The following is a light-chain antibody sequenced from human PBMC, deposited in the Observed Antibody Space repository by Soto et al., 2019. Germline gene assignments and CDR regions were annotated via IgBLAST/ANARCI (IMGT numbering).Light chain of an antibody. V-gene: IGKV3D-15*01. Sequence: EIVMTQSPVTLSVSPGERATLSCRASQFVSSNLAWYQQKPGQAPRLLIYGASTRATGIPARFSGSGSGTEFTLTISSLQSEDFAVYYCHQYNDWRGTFGQGTKVDIK. CDR2: GAS. J-gene: IGKJ1*01. CDR1: QFVSSN. CDR3: HQYNDWRGT.